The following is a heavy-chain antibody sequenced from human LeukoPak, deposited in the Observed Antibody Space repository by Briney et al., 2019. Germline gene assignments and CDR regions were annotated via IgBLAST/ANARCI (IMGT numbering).Heavy chain of an antibody. V-gene: IGHV1-3*01. CDR1: GYTFTSYA. J-gene: IGHJ4*02. D-gene: IGHD1-26*01. Sequence: GASVKVSCKASGYTFTSYAMHWVRQAPGQRLEWMGWINAGNGNTKYSQKFQGRVTITRDTSASTAYMELSSLRSEDTAVYYCARLGPIGVGATHFDYWGQGTLVTVSS. CDR2: INAGNGNT. CDR3: ARLGPIGVGATHFDY.